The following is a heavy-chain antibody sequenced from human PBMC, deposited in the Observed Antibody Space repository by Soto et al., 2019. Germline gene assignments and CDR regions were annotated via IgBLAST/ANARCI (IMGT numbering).Heavy chain of an antibody. CDR3: ARDGKGAAYTHGPYYFDY. Sequence: GGSLRLSCAASGFPFSFYSMNWVRQAPGKGLEWISYITSTSSAINYADSVRGRFTIPRDNAMRSLFLHMNSLRDEDTAVYYCARDGKGAAYTHGPYYFDYWGQGALVTVS. CDR1: GFPFSFYS. V-gene: IGHV3-48*02. CDR2: ITSTSSAI. J-gene: IGHJ4*02. D-gene: IGHD1-1*01.